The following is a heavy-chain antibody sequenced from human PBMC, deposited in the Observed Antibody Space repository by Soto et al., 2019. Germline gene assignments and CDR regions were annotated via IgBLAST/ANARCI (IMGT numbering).Heavy chain of an antibody. CDR2: IYNSGST. V-gene: IGHV4-30-4*01. J-gene: IGHJ3*02. D-gene: IGHD1-20*01. CDR3: ARVRHINALDI. CDR1: GGSISSGDYY. Sequence: QVQLQESGPGLVKPSQTLSLTCTVPGGSISSGDYYWSWIRQPPGKGLEWIGYIYNSGSTYYNPSLKSRVTISVDTSKKQISLKLSSVTAADTAVYYCARVRHINALDIWGQGTMVTVSS.